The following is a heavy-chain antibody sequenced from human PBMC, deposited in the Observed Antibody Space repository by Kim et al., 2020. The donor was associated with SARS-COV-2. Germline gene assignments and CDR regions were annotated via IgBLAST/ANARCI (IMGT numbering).Heavy chain of an antibody. D-gene: IGHD1-1*01. CDR2: SGRT. J-gene: IGHJ4*02. V-gene: IGHV4-34*01. Sequence: SGRTNTNPSLKRRVIISIDTSKNQFFLQLSSVTAADAAVYYCARDRQPYYWGQGTLVTVSS. CDR3: ARDRQPYY.